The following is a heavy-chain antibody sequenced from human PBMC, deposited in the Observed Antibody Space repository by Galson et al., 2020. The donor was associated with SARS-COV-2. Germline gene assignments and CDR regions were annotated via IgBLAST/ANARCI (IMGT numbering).Heavy chain of an antibody. D-gene: IGHD3-22*01. Sequence: ASVKVSCKASGYTFNSYGISWVRQAPGQGLEWMGWISAYNVNITEQKFQGRVTMTTDTSTNTASLELRSLTSDDTAVYYCARWRDYYDSSGYHYGAFDFWGQGTMVAVSS. CDR2: ISAYNVNI. CDR3: ARWRDYYDSSGYHYGAFDF. CDR1: GYTFNSYG. J-gene: IGHJ3*01. V-gene: IGHV1-18*01.